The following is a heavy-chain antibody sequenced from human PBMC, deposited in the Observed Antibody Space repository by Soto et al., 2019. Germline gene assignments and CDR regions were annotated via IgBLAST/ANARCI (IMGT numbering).Heavy chain of an antibody. CDR1: GFTFSSYA. J-gene: IGHJ3*02. D-gene: IGHD3-22*01. CDR2: ISYDGSNK. V-gene: IGHV3-30-3*01. Sequence: QVQLVESGGGVVQPGRSLRLSCAASGFTFSSYAMHWVRQAPGKGLEWVAVISYDGSNKYYADSVKGRFTISRDNSKNKLYLQMNSLRAEDTAVYYCARVGDYYDSSGYYFFDIWGQGTMVTVSS. CDR3: ARVGDYYDSSGYYFFDI.